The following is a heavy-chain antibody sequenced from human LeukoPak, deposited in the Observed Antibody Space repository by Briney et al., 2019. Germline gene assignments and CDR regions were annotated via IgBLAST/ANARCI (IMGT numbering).Heavy chain of an antibody. V-gene: IGHV4-4*07. CDR1: GGSISSFY. CDR3: ARGRSGPGADYYYGRDV. D-gene: IGHD3-10*01. J-gene: IGHJ6*02. Sequence: PSETLSLTCTVSGGSISSFYWTWIRQPAGKGLEWIGRIYSSGSTNYNPSLKSRLTMSVDTSKNQLSLKVSSVTAADTAVYYCARGRSGPGADYYYGRDVWGQGTTVTVSS. CDR2: IYSSGST.